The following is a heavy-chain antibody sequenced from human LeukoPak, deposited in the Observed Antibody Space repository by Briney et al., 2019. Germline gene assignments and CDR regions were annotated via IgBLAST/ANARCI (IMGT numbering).Heavy chain of an antibody. D-gene: IGHD1-20*01. CDR1: GYSFSSYW. CDR3: ARGVNWSDKGFDY. J-gene: IGHJ4*02. Sequence: LGESLKISCKGSGYSFSSYWISWVRQMPGKGLEWMGRIDPSDSYINYSPSFQGHVTISADKSISTAYLQWSSLKALDTAMYYCARGVNWSDKGFDYWGQGTLVALSS. CDR2: IDPSDSYI. V-gene: IGHV5-10-1*01.